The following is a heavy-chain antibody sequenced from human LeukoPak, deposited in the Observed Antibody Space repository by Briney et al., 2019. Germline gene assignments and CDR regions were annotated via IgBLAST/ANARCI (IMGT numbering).Heavy chain of an antibody. CDR2: IYGDDFDT. CDR1: GYTFGNYW. D-gene: IGHD3-3*01. Sequence: GEPLKISCQASGYTFGNYWIGWVRQKSGKGLEWMGIIYGDDFDTRYSPSFQGQVTISADKSNRTAYLHWSSLKASDTAIYFCARSEWLLPRGGFDFWGQGTRVVVSS. V-gene: IGHV5-51*01. J-gene: IGHJ4*02. CDR3: ARSEWLLPRGGFDF.